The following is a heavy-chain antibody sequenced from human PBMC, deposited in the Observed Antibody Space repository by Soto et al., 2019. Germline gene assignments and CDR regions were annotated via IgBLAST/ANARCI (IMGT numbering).Heavy chain of an antibody. Sequence: QVQLQESGPGLVKPSETLSLTCTVSGGSISNYYWSWIRQPPGKGLEWIGCIFYSGSTNYSPSLRSRVTISVDTSKHQFSLELSSVTAADTAVYYCARDGKVSGSATHWFDPWGQGTLVTVSS. CDR3: ARDGKVSGSATHWFDP. J-gene: IGHJ5*02. CDR1: GGSISNYY. D-gene: IGHD1-26*01. CDR2: IFYSGST. V-gene: IGHV4-59*01.